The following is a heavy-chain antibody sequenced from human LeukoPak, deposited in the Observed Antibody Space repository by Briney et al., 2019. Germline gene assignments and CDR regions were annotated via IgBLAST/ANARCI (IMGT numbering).Heavy chain of an antibody. CDR1: GYTFTGYY. V-gene: IGHV1-2*02. CDR2: INPNSGGT. J-gene: IGHJ4*02. D-gene: IGHD6-19*01. Sequence: ASVKVSCKASGYTFTGYYMHWVRQAPGQGLEWMGWINPNSGGTNYAQKFQGRVTMTRNTSISTAYMELSSLRSEDTAVYYCARRTAVARLDYWGQGTLVTVSS. CDR3: ARRTAVARLDY.